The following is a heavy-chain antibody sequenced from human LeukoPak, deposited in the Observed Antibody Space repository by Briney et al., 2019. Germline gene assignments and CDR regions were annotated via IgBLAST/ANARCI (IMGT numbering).Heavy chain of an antibody. CDR1: GFTFSSYS. CDR3: ARGIPWTMVRGVPLNYFDY. V-gene: IGHV3-21*01. CDR2: ISSSSSYI. D-gene: IGHD3-10*01. J-gene: IGHJ4*02. Sequence: GESLRLSCAASGFTFSSYSMNWVRQAPGKGLEWVSSISSSSSYIYYADSVKGRFTISRDNAKNSLYLQMNSLRAEDTAVYYCARGIPWTMVRGVPLNYFDYWGQGTLVTVSS.